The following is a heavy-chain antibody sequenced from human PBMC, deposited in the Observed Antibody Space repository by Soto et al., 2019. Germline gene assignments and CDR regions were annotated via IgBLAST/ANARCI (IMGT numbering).Heavy chain of an antibody. CDR1: GGSISSYY. D-gene: IGHD3-3*01. J-gene: IGHJ4*02. CDR2: IYYSGST. Sequence: PSETLSLTCTVSGGSISSYYWSWIRQPPGKGLEWIGYIYYSGSTNYNPSLKSRVTISVDTSKNQFSLKLSSVTAADTVVYYCARVNVDFWSGYPVYFDYWGQGTLVTVSS. V-gene: IGHV4-59*01. CDR3: ARVNVDFWSGYPVYFDY.